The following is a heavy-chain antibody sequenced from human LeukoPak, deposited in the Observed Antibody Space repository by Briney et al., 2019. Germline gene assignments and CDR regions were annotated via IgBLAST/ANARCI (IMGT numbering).Heavy chain of an antibody. CDR3: ARDLGSGDHGLLV. V-gene: IGHV3-48*01. J-gene: IGHJ4*02. D-gene: IGHD2-21*02. Sequence: GGSLRLSCAASGFTFNSYTMNWARQAPGKGLEWLSYISRTGTTIYYTDSVKGGFPLSRENPKHSLYLQMNSLRSEDTGLYFCARDLGSGDHGLLVWGQGTLLTVSS. CDR2: ISRTGTTI. CDR1: GFTFNSYT.